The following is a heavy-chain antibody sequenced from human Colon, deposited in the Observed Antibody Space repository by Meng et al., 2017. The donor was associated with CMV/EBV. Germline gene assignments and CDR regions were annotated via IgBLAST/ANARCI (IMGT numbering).Heavy chain of an antibody. Sequence: GGSLRLSCAASGFTFSSYWMSWVRQAPGKGLEWVSSISSSSSYIYYADSVKGRFTISRDNANNSLYLQMNSLRAEDTAVYYCARDLWFGEGEDYWGQGTLVTVSS. V-gene: IGHV3-21*01. D-gene: IGHD3-10*01. CDR3: ARDLWFGEGEDY. CDR2: ISSSSSYI. CDR1: GFTFSSYW. J-gene: IGHJ4*02.